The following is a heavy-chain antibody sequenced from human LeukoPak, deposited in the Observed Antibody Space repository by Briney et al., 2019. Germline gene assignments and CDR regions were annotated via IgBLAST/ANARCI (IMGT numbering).Heavy chain of an antibody. CDR3: AKDSLADIDY. D-gene: IGHD3-16*01. CDR1: GFIFSTYG. J-gene: IGHJ4*02. V-gene: IGHV3-30*02. Sequence: GGSLRHSCAASGFIFSTYGMYWVRHAPGKGLERVAFIRHDGSIKNYADSVKGRSTLSRDNSKNTLYLQMNSLKAEDTAVYYCAKDSLADIDYWGQGTMVTVSS. CDR2: IRHDGSIK.